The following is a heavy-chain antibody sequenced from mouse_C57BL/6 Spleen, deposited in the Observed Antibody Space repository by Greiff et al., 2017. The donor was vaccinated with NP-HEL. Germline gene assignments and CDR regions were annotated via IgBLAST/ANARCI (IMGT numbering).Heavy chain of an antibody. CDR1: GFNIKDDY. V-gene: IGHV14-4*01. D-gene: IGHD1-1*01. Sequence: EVKLMESGAELVRPGASVKLSCTASGFNIKDDYMHWVKQRPEQGLEWIGWIDPENGDTEYASKFQGKATITADTSSNTAYLQLSSLTSEDTAVYYCTTGDYYGSSLLMDYWGQGTSVTVSS. CDR3: TTGDYYGSSLLMDY. CDR2: IDPENGDT. J-gene: IGHJ4*01.